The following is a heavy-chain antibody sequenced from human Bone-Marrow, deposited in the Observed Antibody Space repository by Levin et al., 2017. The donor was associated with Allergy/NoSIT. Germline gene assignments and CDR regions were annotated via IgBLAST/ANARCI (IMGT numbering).Heavy chain of an antibody. D-gene: IGHD3-3*01. V-gene: IGHV4-34*01. CDR3: SRALHWSGEYHDAFDI. CDR1: GGSFSGYY. Sequence: SETLSLTCAVYGGSFSGYYWSWIRQPPGKGLEWIGEINHSGSTNYNPSLKSRVTISVDTSKNQFSLKLSSVTAADTAVYYCSRALHWSGEYHDAFDIWGQGTMVTVSS. CDR2: INHSGST. J-gene: IGHJ3*02.